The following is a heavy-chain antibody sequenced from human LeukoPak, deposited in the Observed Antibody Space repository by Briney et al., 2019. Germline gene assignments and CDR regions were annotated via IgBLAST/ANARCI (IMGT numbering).Heavy chain of an antibody. V-gene: IGHV1-2*02. CDR3: ARGPPYASGYSWRGNWFDP. CDR1: GYTFTGYY. Sequence: EASVKVSCKASGYTFTGYYMHWVRQAPGQGLEWMGWINPNSGGTNYAQKFQGRVTMTRDTSISTAYMELSRLRSDDTAVYYCARGPPYASGYSWRGNWFDPWGQGTLVTVSS. J-gene: IGHJ5*02. CDR2: INPNSGGT. D-gene: IGHD3-22*01.